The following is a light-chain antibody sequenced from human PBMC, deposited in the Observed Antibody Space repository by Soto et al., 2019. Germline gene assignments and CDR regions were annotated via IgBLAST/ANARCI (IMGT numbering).Light chain of an antibody. CDR3: QQFYTSPRT. V-gene: IGKV4-1*01. CDR2: WAS. CDR1: QSVVFSSNSKNY. Sequence: DIVMTQSPDSLAVSLGERATINCKSSQSVVFSSNSKNYLAWYQQKPRQPPKLLIYWASTREPGVPDRFSGSGSGTDFTLTIDNLQSDDVAVYYCQQFYTSPRTFGQGTKVEI. J-gene: IGKJ1*01.